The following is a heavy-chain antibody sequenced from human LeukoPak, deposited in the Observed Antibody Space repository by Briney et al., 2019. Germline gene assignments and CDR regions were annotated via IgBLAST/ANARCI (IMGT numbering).Heavy chain of an antibody. CDR2: ISYDGSNK. Sequence: GGSLRLSCAATGFTFSSYAMHWVRQAPGKGLEWVAVISYDGSNKYYADSVKGRFTISRDNSKNTLYLQMNSLRAEDTGVYYCANHFACGSTSCPPFDYWGQGTLVTVSA. J-gene: IGHJ4*02. CDR1: GFTFSSYA. V-gene: IGHV3-30-3*01. CDR3: ANHFACGSTSCPPFDY. D-gene: IGHD2-2*01.